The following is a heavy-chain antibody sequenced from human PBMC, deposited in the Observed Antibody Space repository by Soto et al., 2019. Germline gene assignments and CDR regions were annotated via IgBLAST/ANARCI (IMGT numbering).Heavy chain of an antibody. CDR1: GYTFTSYA. D-gene: IGHD3-22*01. CDR3: ARESRITMIVVVMAY. V-gene: IGHV1-3*01. Sequence: ASVKVSCKASGYTFTSYAIHWVRQAPGQRLEWMGWINAGNGNTKCSQKFQGRVTITRDTSASTAYMELSSLRSEDTTVYYCARESRITMIVVVMAYWGQGTLVTVSS. CDR2: INAGNGNT. J-gene: IGHJ4*02.